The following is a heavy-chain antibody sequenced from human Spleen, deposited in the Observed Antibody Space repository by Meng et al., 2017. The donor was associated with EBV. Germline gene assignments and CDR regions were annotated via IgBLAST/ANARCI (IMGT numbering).Heavy chain of an antibody. D-gene: IGHD5-24*01. V-gene: IGHV4-61*01. CDR1: GGAVSSGSYY. CDR3: ARKSEMADDAFDI. J-gene: IGHJ3*02. Sequence: QVQLQEAGPGLVKPSETLSLTCTVSGGAVSSGSYYWSWIRQPPGKGLEWIGYIYYSGSTNYNPSLKSRVTISVDTSKNQFSLKLSSVTAADTAVYYCARKSEMADDAFDIWGQGTMVTVSS. CDR2: IYYSGST.